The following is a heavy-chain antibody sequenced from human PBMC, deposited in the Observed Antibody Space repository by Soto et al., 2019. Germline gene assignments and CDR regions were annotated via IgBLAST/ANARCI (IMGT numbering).Heavy chain of an antibody. CDR3: ARLDIAARPGVDY. CDR1: GGSISSYY. CDR2: IYYSGST. Sequence: PSEPLSLTCTVAGGSISSYYWSWIRKPPGKGLEWIGYIYYSGSTNYNPSLKSRVTISVDTSKNQFSLKLSSVTAADTAVYYCARLDIAARPGVDYWGQGTLVTVSS. V-gene: IGHV4-59*01. D-gene: IGHD6-6*01. J-gene: IGHJ4*02.